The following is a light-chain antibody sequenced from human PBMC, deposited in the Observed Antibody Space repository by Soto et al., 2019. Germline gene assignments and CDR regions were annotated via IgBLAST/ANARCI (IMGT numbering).Light chain of an antibody. V-gene: IGKV3-15*01. CDR2: DAS. J-gene: IGKJ1*01. CDR1: QYIVSA. Sequence: VVLTQSPSTLSVSPGDRASLSCRASQYIVSAVALYHQRSGQAPRLLIFDASIRVPTTPARFSGSVSGTEFTLTISSLESEDFAVYFCQQYGYRPRTFGQGTKVDI. CDR3: QQYGYRPRT.